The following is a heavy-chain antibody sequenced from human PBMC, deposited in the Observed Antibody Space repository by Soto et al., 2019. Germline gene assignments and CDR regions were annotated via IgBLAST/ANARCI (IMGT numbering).Heavy chain of an antibody. CDR3: ATPRGRSDDLTYFDY. Sequence: SVKVSCKASGGTFSSYAISWVRQAPGQGLEWMGGIIPIFGTANYAQKFQGRVTITADESTSTAYMELSSLGSEDTAVYYCATPRGRSDDLTYFDYWGQGTLVTVSS. V-gene: IGHV1-69*13. CDR2: IIPIFGTA. J-gene: IGHJ4*02. D-gene: IGHD3-10*01. CDR1: GGTFSSYA.